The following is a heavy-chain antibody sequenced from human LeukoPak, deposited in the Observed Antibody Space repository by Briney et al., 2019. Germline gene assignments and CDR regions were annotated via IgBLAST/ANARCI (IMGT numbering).Heavy chain of an antibody. V-gene: IGHV5-51*01. CDR3: ARRQLGGEAFDI. Sequence: GGSLKLSCKGSGYSLSYYWMGWVRQMPGKGLEWMGIIYPGDSDTRYSPSFQGQVTISVDKSISNAYLQWSGLMASDTAIYYCARRQLGGEAFDIWGQGTVVTVSS. CDR2: IYPGDSDT. D-gene: IGHD3-10*01. CDR1: GYSLSYYW. J-gene: IGHJ3*02.